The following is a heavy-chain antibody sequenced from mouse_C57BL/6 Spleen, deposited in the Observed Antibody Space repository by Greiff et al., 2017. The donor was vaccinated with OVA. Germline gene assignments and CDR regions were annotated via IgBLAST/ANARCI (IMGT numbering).Heavy chain of an antibody. CDR1: GFTFTDYY. D-gene: IGHD1-1*01. CDR3: ARYEPGSSLFDY. CDR2: IRNKANGYTT. V-gene: IGHV7-3*01. Sequence: EVKLMESGGGLVQPGGSLSLSCAASGFTFTDYYMSWVRQPPGKALEWLGFIRNKANGYTTEYSASVKGRFTISRDNSQSILYLQMNALRAEDSATYYCARYEPGSSLFDYWGQGTTLTVSS. J-gene: IGHJ2*01.